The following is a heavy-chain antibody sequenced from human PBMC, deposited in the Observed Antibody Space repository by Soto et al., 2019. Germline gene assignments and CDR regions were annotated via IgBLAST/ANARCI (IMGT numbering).Heavy chain of an antibody. D-gene: IGHD6-19*01. Sequence: QVQVVESGGGVVQPGRSLTLSCAASGFSLSSYAMHWVRQAPGKGLEWVTVISDDGTSKNYADSVKGRLTISRDNSKNAVHLQMNSLRTEDTAVYFCARGGRFGSGWYRMDVWGPGTTVIVSS. CDR2: ISDDGTSK. J-gene: IGHJ6*02. V-gene: IGHV3-30*04. CDR1: GFSLSSYA. CDR3: ARGGRFGSGWYRMDV.